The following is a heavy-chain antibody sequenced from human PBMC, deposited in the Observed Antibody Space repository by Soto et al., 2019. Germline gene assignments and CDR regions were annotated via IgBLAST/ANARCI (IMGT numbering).Heavy chain of an antibody. CDR2: ISATGSTT. D-gene: IGHD2-21*02. CDR3: AREGCTSAACYSYSRAFDV. V-gene: IGHV3-48*01. CDR1: GFNFKTYG. J-gene: IGHJ3*01. Sequence: DEHLVQSGGGLGQPGGSLGLSCAGSGFNFKTYGMNWVRRAPGKGLEWIAFISATGSTTSYADSVQGRFIVSRDNSNSSLHLQVNSLRSDGTAVYYCAREGCTSAACYSYSRAFDVWGQGTEVSVSS.